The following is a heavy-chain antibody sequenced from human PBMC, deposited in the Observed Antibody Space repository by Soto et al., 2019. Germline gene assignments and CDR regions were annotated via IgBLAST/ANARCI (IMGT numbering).Heavy chain of an antibody. D-gene: IGHD3-10*01. J-gene: IGHJ4*02. CDR3: AKDEGRCLRGYFDY. V-gene: IGHV3-30*18. CDR1: GFTFSSYG. CDR2: ISYDGSNK. Sequence: QVQLVESGGGVVQPGRSMRLSCAASGFTFSSYGMHWVRQAPGKGLVWVAVISYDGSNKYYADSVKGRFTISRDNSKNALYLQMNSLRAEDTAVYYFAKDEGRCLRGYFDYWGQGTLVTFSS.